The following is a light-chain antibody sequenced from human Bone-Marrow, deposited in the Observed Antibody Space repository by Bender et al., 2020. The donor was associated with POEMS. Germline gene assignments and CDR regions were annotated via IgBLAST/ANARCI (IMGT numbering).Light chain of an antibody. CDR3: SSYASSNSAV. J-gene: IGLJ3*02. V-gene: IGLV2-8*01. CDR1: SSDVGGYNY. Sequence: QSPLTQPPSAPGSPGQSVTISCTGTSSDVGGYNYVSWYQQYPGKAPKLMIYEVTRRPSGVPDRFSGSKSGNTASLNISGLQAEDEADYYCSSYASSNSAVFGGGTKLTVL. CDR2: EVT.